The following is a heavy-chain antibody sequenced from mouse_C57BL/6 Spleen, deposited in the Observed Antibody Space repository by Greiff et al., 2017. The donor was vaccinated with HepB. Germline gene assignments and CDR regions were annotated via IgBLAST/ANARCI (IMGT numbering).Heavy chain of an antibody. Sequence: QVQLKQPGAELVKPGASVKLSCKASGYTFTSYWMQWVKQRPGQGLEWIGEIDPSDSYTNYNQKFKGKATLTVDTSSSTAYMQLSSLTSEDSAVYYCARRAAQVSYFDYWGQGTTLTVSS. J-gene: IGHJ2*01. D-gene: IGHD3-2*02. V-gene: IGHV1-50*01. CDR1: GYTFTSYW. CDR2: IDPSDSYT. CDR3: ARRAAQVSYFDY.